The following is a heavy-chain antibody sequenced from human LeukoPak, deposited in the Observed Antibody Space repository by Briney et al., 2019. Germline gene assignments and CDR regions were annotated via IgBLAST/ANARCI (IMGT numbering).Heavy chain of an antibody. D-gene: IGHD4-23*01. CDR1: GGSISSSNW. CDR2: IYHSGST. CDR3: ARHQRGNSDAFDI. J-gene: IGHJ3*02. Sequence: SETLSLTCAVSGGSISSSNWWSWVRQPPGKGLEWIGEIYHSGSTNYNPSLKSRVTISVDTSKNQFSLKLSSVTAADTAVYYCARHQRGNSDAFDIWGQGTMVTVSS. V-gene: IGHV4-4*02.